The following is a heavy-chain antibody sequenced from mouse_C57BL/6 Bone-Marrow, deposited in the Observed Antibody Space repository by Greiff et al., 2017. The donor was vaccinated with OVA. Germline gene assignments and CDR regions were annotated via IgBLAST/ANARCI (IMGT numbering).Heavy chain of an antibody. V-gene: IGHV5-6*02. CDR3: ARRDNWNFDY. D-gene: IGHD4-1*01. CDR2: ISSGGSYT. CDR1: GFTFSSYG. J-gene: IGHJ2*01. Sequence: EVNVVESGGDLVKPGGSLKLSCAASGFTFSSYGMSWVRQTPDKRLEWVATISSGGSYTYYPDSVKGRFTISRDNAKNTLYLQMSSLKSEDTAMYYCARRDNWNFDYWGQGTTLTVSS.